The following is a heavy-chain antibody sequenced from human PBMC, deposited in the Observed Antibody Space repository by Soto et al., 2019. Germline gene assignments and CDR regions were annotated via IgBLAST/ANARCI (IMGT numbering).Heavy chain of an antibody. Sequence: QVQLVQSGAEVKKPGSSVKVSCKAPGGTFSSYAISWVRQAPGQGLEWMGGIIPIFGTANYAQKFQGRVTMTAGESTSTGYMELSSLRSEDTAVYYCARSQGGSSSLDIYYYYYYGMDVWGQGTTVTVSS. CDR1: GGTFSSYA. J-gene: IGHJ6*02. CDR2: IIPIFGTA. V-gene: IGHV1-69*01. CDR3: ARSQGGSSSLDIYYYYYYGMDV. D-gene: IGHD2-15*01.